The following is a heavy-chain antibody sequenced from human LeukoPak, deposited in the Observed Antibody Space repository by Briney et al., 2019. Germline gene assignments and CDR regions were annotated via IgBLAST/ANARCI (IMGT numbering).Heavy chain of an antibody. CDR1: GFTFSSYS. CDR3: VRVAVARYADY. D-gene: IGHD6-19*01. CDR2: ISGTSDYV. J-gene: IGHJ4*02. V-gene: IGHV3-21*01. Sequence: GGSLRLSCAASGFTFSSYSINWVRQAPGKGLEWVSSISGTSDYVFHADSAKGRFTIYRDNPKNLVYLQMNSLRGEDTAVYYCVRVAVARYADYWGQGTLVTVSS.